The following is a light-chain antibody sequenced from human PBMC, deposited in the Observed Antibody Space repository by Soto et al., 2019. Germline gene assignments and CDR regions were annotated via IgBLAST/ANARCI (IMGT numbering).Light chain of an antibody. V-gene: IGLV1-47*01. J-gene: IGLJ2*01. Sequence: QPVLTQPPSASGTPGQRVTISCSGSSSNIGSNYVYWYQQLPGTAPQLLIYRNKQRPSGVPDRFSGSKSGTSASLAISALRSEDEADYYCTVWDDSLRGRLFGGGTQLTVL. CDR2: RNK. CDR3: TVWDDSLRGRL. CDR1: SSNIGSNY.